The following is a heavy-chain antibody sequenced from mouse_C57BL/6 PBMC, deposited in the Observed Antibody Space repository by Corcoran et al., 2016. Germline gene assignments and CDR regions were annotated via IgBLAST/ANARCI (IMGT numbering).Heavy chain of an antibody. J-gene: IGHJ3*01. D-gene: IGHD1-1*01. V-gene: IGHV14-2*01. CDR3: ASNYGSSDWFAY. CDR2: IAPEDGET. CDR1: GFNIKDYY. Sequence: EVQLQQSGAELVKPGASVKLSCTASGFNIKDYYMHWVKQRNEQGLEWIGRIAPEDGETKYAPKFQGKATITADTSSNTAYLQLSSLTSEDTAVYYCASNYGSSDWFAYWGQGTLVTVSA.